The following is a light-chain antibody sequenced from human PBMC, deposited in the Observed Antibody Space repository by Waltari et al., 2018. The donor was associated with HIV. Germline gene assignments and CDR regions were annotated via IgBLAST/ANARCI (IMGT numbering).Light chain of an antibody. CDR2: GRN. CDR3: HSRDSSGFHVV. CDR1: SLRSYY. J-gene: IGLJ2*01. V-gene: IGLV3-19*01. Sequence: SSDLTQDPSVSVALGQTVRITCQGDSLRSYYASWYQHKPGQAPVVVFFGRNNRPSGIPDRFSGSRSGNTASLTITGAQAEDEADYYCHSRDSSGFHVVFGGGTKVTVL.